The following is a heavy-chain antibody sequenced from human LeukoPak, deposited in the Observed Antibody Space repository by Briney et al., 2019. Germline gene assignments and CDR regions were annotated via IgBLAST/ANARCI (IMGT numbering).Heavy chain of an antibody. Sequence: GGSLRLSCAASGFTFSSYSMNWVRQAPGKGLEWVSYISSSSSTIYYADSVKGRFTISRDNAKNSLYLQMNSLRAEDTAVYYCARDDGYPHFDYWGQGTLVTVSS. J-gene: IGHJ4*02. CDR2: ISSSSSTI. D-gene: IGHD5-24*01. CDR3: ARDDGYPHFDY. V-gene: IGHV3-48*04. CDR1: GFTFSSYS.